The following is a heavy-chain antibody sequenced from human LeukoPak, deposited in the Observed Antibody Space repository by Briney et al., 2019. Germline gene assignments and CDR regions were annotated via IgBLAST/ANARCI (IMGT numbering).Heavy chain of an antibody. J-gene: IGHJ6*02. CDR1: GSAFHNYA. V-gene: IGHV3-9*01. Sequence: GRSLRLSCVGSGSAFHNYAMHWVRRPPGKGLEWVSAINWNSDTKAYADSVKGRFTISRDRARNSLYLQMDSLRPEDTALYYCAKDTSGNGAYFYAMDVWGQGTSVTVSS. CDR2: INWNSDTK. D-gene: IGHD4-23*01. CDR3: AKDTSGNGAYFYAMDV.